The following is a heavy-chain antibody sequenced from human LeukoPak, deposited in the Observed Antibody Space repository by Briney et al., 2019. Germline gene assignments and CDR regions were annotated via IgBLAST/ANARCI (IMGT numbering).Heavy chain of an antibody. CDR1: GGTFSSYA. D-gene: IGHD2-15*01. CDR3: ARDLCSGGSCYSGQTDY. CDR2: IIPILGIA. V-gene: IGHV1-69*04. Sequence: ASVKVSCKASGGTFSSYAISWVRQAPGQGLEWMGRIIPILGIANCAQKFQGRVTITADKSTSTAYMELSSLRSEDTAVYYCARDLCSGGSCYSGQTDYWGQGTLVTVSS. J-gene: IGHJ4*02.